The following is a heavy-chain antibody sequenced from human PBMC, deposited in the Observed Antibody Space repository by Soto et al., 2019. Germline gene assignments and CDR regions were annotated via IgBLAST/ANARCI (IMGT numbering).Heavy chain of an antibody. J-gene: IGHJ4*02. CDR1: GGTFSSYA. CDR3: ARAGDSSGYYWYYFDY. D-gene: IGHD3-22*01. CDR2: IIPIFGTA. Sequence: SVKVSCKASGGTFSSYAISWVRQAPGQGLEWMGGIIPIFGTANYAQKFQGRVTITADKSTSTAYMELSSLRSEDTAVYYCARAGDSSGYYWYYFDYWGQGTLVTVSS. V-gene: IGHV1-69*06.